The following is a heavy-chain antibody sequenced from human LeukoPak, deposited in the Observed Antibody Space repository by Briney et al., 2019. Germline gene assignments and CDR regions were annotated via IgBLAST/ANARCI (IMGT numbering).Heavy chain of an antibody. CDR1: GFTFSSYG. D-gene: IGHD5-12*01. V-gene: IGHV3-33*01. Sequence: GGSLRLSCAASGFTFSSYGMHWVRQAPGKGLEWVAVIWYDGSNKYYADSVKGRFTISRDNSKNTLYLQMNSLRAEDTAVYYCARLVATIIHYFDYWGQGTLVTVSS. CDR3: ARLVATIIHYFDY. CDR2: IWYDGSNK. J-gene: IGHJ4*02.